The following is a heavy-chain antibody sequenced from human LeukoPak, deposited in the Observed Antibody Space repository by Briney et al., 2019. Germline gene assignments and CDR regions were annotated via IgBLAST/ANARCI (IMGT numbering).Heavy chain of an antibody. Sequence: ASVKVSCKASGGTFSSYAISWVRQAPGQGLEWMGGIIPIFGTANYAQKSQGRVTITADESTSTAYMELSSLRSEDTAVYYCARADAYDSSGYPLGYWGQGTLVTVSS. D-gene: IGHD3-22*01. CDR1: GGTFSSYA. V-gene: IGHV1-69*13. CDR2: IIPIFGTA. CDR3: ARADAYDSSGYPLGY. J-gene: IGHJ4*02.